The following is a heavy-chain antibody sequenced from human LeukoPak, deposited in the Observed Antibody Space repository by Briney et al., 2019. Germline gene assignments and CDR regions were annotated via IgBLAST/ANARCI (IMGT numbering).Heavy chain of an antibody. D-gene: IGHD1-26*01. CDR2: IYYSGST. V-gene: IGHV4-59*01. CDR1: GGSISSYY. J-gene: IGHJ4*02. Sequence: SETLSLTCTVSGGSISSYYWSWIRQPPGKGLEWIGYIYYSGSTNYNPSLKSRVTISVDTSKNQFSLKLSSVTAADTAVYYCARHRGSYGALDYWGQGTLVTVSS. CDR3: ARHRGSYGALDY.